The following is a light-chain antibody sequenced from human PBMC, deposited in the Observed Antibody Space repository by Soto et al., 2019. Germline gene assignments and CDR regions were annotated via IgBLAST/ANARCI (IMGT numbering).Light chain of an antibody. CDR1: QSVSNNY. J-gene: IGKJ4*01. Sequence: EIVLTQSPGTLSLSPGERATLSCRASQSVSNNYLAWYQQKPGQAPRLLIYGASNRATGIPDRFSGSGSGTDFTLTISRLEPEDFATYYCQQYNSYSLFGGGTKVDIK. CDR2: GAS. V-gene: IGKV3-20*01. CDR3: QQYNSYSL.